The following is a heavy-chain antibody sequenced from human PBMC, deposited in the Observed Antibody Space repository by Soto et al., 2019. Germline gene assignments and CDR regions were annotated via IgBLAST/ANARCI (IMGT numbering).Heavy chain of an antibody. J-gene: IGHJ4*02. CDR2: ISYDGSNK. V-gene: IGHV3-30*18. CDR3: AKDRSDSSGWYEYYFDY. Sequence: RLSCAASGFTFSSYGMHWVRQAPGKGLEWVAVISYDGSNKYYADSVKGRFTISRDNSKNTLYLQMNSLRAEDTAVYYCAKDRSDSSGWYEYYFDYWGQGTLVTVSS. D-gene: IGHD6-19*01. CDR1: GFTFSSYG.